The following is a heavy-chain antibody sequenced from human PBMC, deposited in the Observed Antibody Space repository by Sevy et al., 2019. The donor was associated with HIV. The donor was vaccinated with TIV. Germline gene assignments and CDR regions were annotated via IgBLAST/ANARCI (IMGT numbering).Heavy chain of an antibody. Sequence: GGSLRLSCVASGFSLSDYAMHWVRQGPDKGLAWVAGISFDGGNTYYSDAVEGRFTISRNNSKNTVFLQMNSLSPYDTALYYCARGPYNSGLRFDFWGQGTLVTVSS. D-gene: IGHD5-12*01. V-gene: IGHV3-30-3*01. CDR3: ARGPYNSGLRFDF. J-gene: IGHJ4*02. CDR2: ISFDGGNT. CDR1: GFSLSDYA.